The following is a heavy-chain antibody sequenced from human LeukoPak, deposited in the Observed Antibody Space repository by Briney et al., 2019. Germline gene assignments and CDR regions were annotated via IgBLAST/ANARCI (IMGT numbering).Heavy chain of an antibody. Sequence: GSLRLSCAASGFSFSTYAMSWVRRAPGRGLEWVTASRGNGGRADYADSVEGRFTTSRDNSKNTVYLQMNSLRAEDTAVYYCAKADDTVATNFDSWGQGTLVTVSS. CDR1: GFSFSTYA. CDR3: AKADDTVATNFDS. J-gene: IGHJ4*02. D-gene: IGHD5-12*01. V-gene: IGHV3-23*01. CDR2: SRGNGGRA.